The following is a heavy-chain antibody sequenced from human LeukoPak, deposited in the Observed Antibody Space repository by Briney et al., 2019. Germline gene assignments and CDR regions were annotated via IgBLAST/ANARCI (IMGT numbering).Heavy chain of an antibody. CDR3: ARGTGSYYSLGY. CDR2: INSDGSST. CDR1: GFTFSSYW. D-gene: IGHD1-26*01. J-gene: IGHJ4*02. V-gene: IGHV3-74*01. Sequence: GGSLRLSCAASGFTFSSYWMHWVRQAPGKGLVWVSRINSDGSSTSYADSVKGRFTISRDNAKNTLNLQMDSLRAEDTAMYYCARGTGSYYSLGYWGQGTLVTVSS.